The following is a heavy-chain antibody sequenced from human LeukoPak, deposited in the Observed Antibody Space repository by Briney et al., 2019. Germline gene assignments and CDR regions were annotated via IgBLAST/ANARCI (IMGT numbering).Heavy chain of an antibody. Sequence: PSETLSLTCAVSGYSISSGYYWGWIRRPPGKGREWIGSIYNSGSTYYNPSVKSRGTISGETAKKQFSLKLNTVTAAETAVYYCARHRPTYYDFWSGPMGDAFDIWGQGTMVTVSS. J-gene: IGHJ3*02. CDR2: IYNSGST. CDR1: GYSISSGYY. V-gene: IGHV4-38-2*01. CDR3: ARHRPTYYDFWSGPMGDAFDI. D-gene: IGHD3-3*01.